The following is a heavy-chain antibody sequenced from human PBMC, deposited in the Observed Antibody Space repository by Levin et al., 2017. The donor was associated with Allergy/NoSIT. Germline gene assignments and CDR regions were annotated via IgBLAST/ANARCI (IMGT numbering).Heavy chain of an antibody. V-gene: IGHV3-9*01. D-gene: IGHD1-26*01. CDR2: ITWNSDNK. CDR3: AGLGAALDY. J-gene: IGHJ4*02. Sequence: PPGGSLRLSCTASGFTFDDYAMHWVRQVPGRGLEWLSGITWNSDNKGYADSVKGRITISRDNAKNSLYLQMNSLTPEDTAVYYCAGLGAALDYWGQGILVTVSS. CDR1: GFTFDDYA.